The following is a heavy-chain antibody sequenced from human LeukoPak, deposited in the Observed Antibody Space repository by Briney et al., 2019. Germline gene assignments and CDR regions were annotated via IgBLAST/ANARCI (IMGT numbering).Heavy chain of an antibody. Sequence: GESLRLSCAASGFTFSGSGMHWVRQAPGKGLEWVAFIRYHGSDKFYADSVKGRFTISRDNSKNTLYLQMNSLRAEDTALYYCAKVVLHSRPPDYWGQGTLVTVSS. J-gene: IGHJ4*02. CDR3: AKVVLHSRPPDY. V-gene: IGHV3-30*02. CDR1: GFTFSGSG. CDR2: IRYHGSDK. D-gene: IGHD6-13*01.